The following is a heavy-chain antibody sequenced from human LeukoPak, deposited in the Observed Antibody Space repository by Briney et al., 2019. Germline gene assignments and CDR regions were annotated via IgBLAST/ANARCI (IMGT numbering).Heavy chain of an antibody. V-gene: IGHV1-69*13. Sequence: SVKVSCKASEGTFSSYAISWVRQAPGQGLEWMGGIVPIFGTTNYAQNFQGRVTLTADESTSTAYMELNSLRSEDTAIYYCARQGYSSSWYGGAFDIWGQGTMVTVSS. CDR2: IVPIFGTT. D-gene: IGHD6-13*01. CDR3: ARQGYSSSWYGGAFDI. J-gene: IGHJ3*02. CDR1: EGTFSSYA.